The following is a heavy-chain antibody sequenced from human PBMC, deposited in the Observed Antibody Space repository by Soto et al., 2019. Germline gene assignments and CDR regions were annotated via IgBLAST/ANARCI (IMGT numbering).Heavy chain of an antibody. CDR3: ARRHLAVAVSPWFDP. J-gene: IGHJ5*02. Sequence: QVTLKESGPVLVKPTETLTLRCTVSGLSITDSEMGVSWIRQPPGQPLEWLAHIDSSGEKSYRTFLKSRLAISKAPSKSQTVLTMTNMDPADTATYYCARRHLAVAVSPWFDPWGQGIPVTVSS. D-gene: IGHD6-19*01. CDR2: IDSSGEK. V-gene: IGHV2-26*01. CDR1: GLSITDSEMG.